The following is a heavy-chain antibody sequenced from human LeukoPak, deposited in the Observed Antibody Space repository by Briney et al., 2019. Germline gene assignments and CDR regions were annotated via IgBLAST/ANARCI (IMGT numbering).Heavy chain of an antibody. CDR3: ARQGGQLYLDY. CDR2: IYYSGST. CDR1: GYSISSGYY. V-gene: IGHV4-38-2*02. Sequence: PSETLSLTCTVSGYSISSGYYWGWIRQPPGKGLEWIGSIYYSGSTYYNPSLKSRVTISVDTSKNQFSLKLSSVTAADTAVYYCARQGGQLYLDYWGQGTLVTVSS. J-gene: IGHJ4*02. D-gene: IGHD5-18*01.